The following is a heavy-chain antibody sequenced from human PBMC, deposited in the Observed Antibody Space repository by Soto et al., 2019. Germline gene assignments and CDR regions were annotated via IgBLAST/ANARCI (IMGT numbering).Heavy chain of an antibody. CDR2: TYYRSKWYN. J-gene: IGHJ5*02. Sequence: SQTLSLTCAISGDSVSSNSAAWNWIRQSPSRGLEWLGRTYYRSKWYNDYAVSVKSRITINPDTSKNQFSLQLNSVTPEDTAVYYCARAHFRFLEWLYGFDPWGQGTLVTVSS. D-gene: IGHD3-3*01. CDR3: ARAHFRFLEWLYGFDP. CDR1: GDSVSSNSAA. V-gene: IGHV6-1*01.